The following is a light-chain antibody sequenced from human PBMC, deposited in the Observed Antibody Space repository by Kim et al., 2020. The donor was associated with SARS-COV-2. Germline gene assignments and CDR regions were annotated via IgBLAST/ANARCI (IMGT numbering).Light chain of an antibody. Sequence: LGQTVRITCQGDSLRSYYASWYQQKPGQAPVLVIYGKNNRPSGIPDRFSGSSSGNTASLTITGAQAEDEADYYCNSRDSSGNHFVVFGGGTQLTVL. CDR1: SLRSYY. CDR3: NSRDSSGNHFVV. V-gene: IGLV3-19*01. J-gene: IGLJ2*01. CDR2: GKN.